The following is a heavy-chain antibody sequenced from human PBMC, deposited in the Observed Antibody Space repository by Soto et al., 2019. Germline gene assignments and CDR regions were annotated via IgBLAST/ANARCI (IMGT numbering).Heavy chain of an antibody. CDR1: GFTFSSYA. V-gene: IGHV3-30-3*01. J-gene: IGHJ6*02. CDR3: AREMAAVRGVNLDGLNYYYYGMDV. CDR2: ISYDGSNK. D-gene: IGHD3-10*01. Sequence: GGSLRLSCAASGFTFSSYAMHWVRQAPGKGLEWVAVISYDGSNKYYADSVKGRFTISRDNSKNTLYLQMNSLRAEDTAVYYCAREMAAVRGVNLDGLNYYYYGMDVWGQGTTVTVSS.